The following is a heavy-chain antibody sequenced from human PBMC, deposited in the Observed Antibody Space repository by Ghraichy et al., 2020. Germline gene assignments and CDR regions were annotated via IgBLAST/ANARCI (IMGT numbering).Heavy chain of an antibody. D-gene: IGHD6-19*01. Sequence: LSLTCAASGFIFSGYWMSWVRQAPGKGLEWVSNIKKDGSEKYYVYSVKGRFTISRDNAKNSLYLQMNSLRAEDTAVYYCARDLGGGWYFDYWGQGALVTVSS. CDR1: GFIFSGYW. CDR3: ARDLGGGWYFDY. CDR2: IKKDGSEK. J-gene: IGHJ4*02. V-gene: IGHV3-7*01.